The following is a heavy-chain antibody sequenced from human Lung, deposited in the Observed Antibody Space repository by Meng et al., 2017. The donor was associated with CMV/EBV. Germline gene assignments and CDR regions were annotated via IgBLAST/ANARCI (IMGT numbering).Heavy chain of an antibody. CDR1: GITFSSNW. CDR3: ARDQASCISTSYRGDAFDI. CDR2: IKEDGSEK. J-gene: IGHJ3*02. V-gene: IGHV3-7*01. Sequence: GESLKISCVASGITFSSNWMTWVRQAPGKGLEWVANIKEDGSEKYYLDSVRGRFTISRDNAKKSLYLQMNSLRAEDTAVYYCARDQASCISTSYRGDAFDIWGQGXMVTVSS. D-gene: IGHD3-16*02.